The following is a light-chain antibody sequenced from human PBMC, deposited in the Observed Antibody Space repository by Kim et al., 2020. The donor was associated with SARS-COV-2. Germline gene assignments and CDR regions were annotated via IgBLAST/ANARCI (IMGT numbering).Light chain of an antibody. J-gene: IGLJ1*01. V-gene: IGLV1-44*01. CDR2: NTD. CDR1: GSIIGSNA. CDR3: AACDNTLSGCV. Sequence: GQRVTISCSWSGSIIGSNAVNWYLQIPGTAPKRSRYNTDPRCTGVPDRFSASSSDSSASLAISGLQSEDEADYYCAACDNTLSGCVFGGGTKVTV.